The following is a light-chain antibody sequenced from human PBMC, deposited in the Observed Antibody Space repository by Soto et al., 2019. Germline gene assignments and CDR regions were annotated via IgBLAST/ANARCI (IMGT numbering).Light chain of an antibody. CDR3: FSYAGNSVYV. J-gene: IGLJ1*01. V-gene: IGLV2-23*01. CDR1: SSDVGSYNL. Sequence: QSVLTQPASVSGSPGQSITISCTGTSSDVGSYNLVSWFQQLPGKVPKLIIYEGTKRPSGVSDRFSGSKSGYTASLTISGLQAEDAADYYCFSYAGNSVYVFGTGIKVTVL. CDR2: EGT.